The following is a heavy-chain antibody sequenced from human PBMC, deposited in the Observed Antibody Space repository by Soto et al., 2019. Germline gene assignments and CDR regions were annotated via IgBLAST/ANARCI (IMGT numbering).Heavy chain of an antibody. V-gene: IGHV3-15*07. J-gene: IGHJ6*02. CDR1: DFTFIDSW. D-gene: IGHD2-15*01. CDR2: VKTKAQGETT. Sequence: EVQLVESGGDLVKPGGSLTLSCAASDFTFIDSWMNWVRQAPGKGLEWVGRVKTKAQGETTDYAAPMKGRFTISSDDSTYTLYLQMRILKADDTAVQYCRIVSVEGVWGQGTTVTFSS. CDR3: RIVSVEGV.